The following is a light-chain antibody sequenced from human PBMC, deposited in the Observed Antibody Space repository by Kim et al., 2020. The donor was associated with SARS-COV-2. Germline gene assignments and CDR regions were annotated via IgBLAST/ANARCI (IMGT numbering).Light chain of an antibody. J-gene: IGLJ2*01. CDR1: RVGDKY. Sequence: SVSPGQTASITCSGHRVGDKYVCWYQQKPGQSPVVVIYQDTKRPSGIPERCSGSNSGNTATLTSSETQAMDEADYYCQVWDSTTTVFGGGTQLTVL. CDR2: QDT. V-gene: IGLV3-1*01. CDR3: QVWDSTTTV.